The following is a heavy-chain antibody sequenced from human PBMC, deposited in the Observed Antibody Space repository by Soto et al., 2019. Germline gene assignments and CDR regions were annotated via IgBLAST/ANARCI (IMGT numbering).Heavy chain of an antibody. CDR1: GYNFTSYW. CDR3: ARLRGIARPYYYYYVMVV. D-gene: IGHD6-13*01. Sequence: GESLKISRKGSGYNFTSYWIGWVRQMPGKGLEWMGIIYPGDSDTRYSPSFQGQVTISADKSISTAYLQWSSLKASDTAMYYCARLRGIARPYYYYYVMVVWGQGTTVTVSS. V-gene: IGHV5-51*01. J-gene: IGHJ6*02. CDR2: IYPGDSDT.